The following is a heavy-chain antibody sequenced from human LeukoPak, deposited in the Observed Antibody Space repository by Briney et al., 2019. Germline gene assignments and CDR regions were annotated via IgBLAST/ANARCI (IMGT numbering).Heavy chain of an antibody. V-gene: IGHV1-69*04. J-gene: IGHJ6*02. D-gene: IGHD2-21*02. CDR3: ARDIVVVTAIHYYGMDV. CDR1: GPTFSSYA. Sequence: SVKVSCKPSGPTFSSYAISWGRQAPGHGLGWMGRIIPILGIANYAQKFQGRVTITADKSTSTAYMELSSLRSEDTAVYYCARDIVVVTAIHYYGMDVWGQGTTVTVSS. CDR2: IIPILGIA.